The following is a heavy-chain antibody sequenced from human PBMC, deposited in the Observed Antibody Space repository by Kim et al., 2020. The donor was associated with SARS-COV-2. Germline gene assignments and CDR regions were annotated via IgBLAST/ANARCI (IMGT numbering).Heavy chain of an antibody. D-gene: IGHD3-10*01. Sequence: SETLSLTCAVYGGSFSGYYWSWIRQPPGKGLEWIGEINHSGSTNYNPSLKSRVTISVDTSKNQFSLKLSSVTAADTAVYYCARVLRQKYYYGSGSLPLYYYYGMDVWGQGTTVTVSS. J-gene: IGHJ6*02. CDR1: GGSFSGYY. CDR2: INHSGST. CDR3: ARVLRQKYYYGSGSLPLYYYYGMDV. V-gene: IGHV4-34*01.